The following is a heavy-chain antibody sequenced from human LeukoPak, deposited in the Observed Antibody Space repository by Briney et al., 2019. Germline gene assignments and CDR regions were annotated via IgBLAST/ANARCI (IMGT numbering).Heavy chain of an antibody. CDR3: ARGVAATPGAFDI. Sequence: SVKVSCKASGGTFSSYAISWVRQAPGQGLEWMGRIIPIFGTANYAQKFQGGVTITTDESTSTAYMELSSLRSEDTAVYYCARGVAATPGAFDIWGQGTMVTVSS. J-gene: IGHJ3*02. D-gene: IGHD2-15*01. V-gene: IGHV1-69*05. CDR2: IIPIFGTA. CDR1: GGTFSSYA.